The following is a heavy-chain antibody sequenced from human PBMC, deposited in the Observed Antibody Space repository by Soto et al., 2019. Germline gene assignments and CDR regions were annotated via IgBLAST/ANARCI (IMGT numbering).Heavy chain of an antibody. CDR1: GGTFSRYS. CDR2: IIPIFGIA. Sequence: QVQLVQSGAEVKKPGSSVKVSCKASGGTFSRYSITWVRQAPGHGLEWIGRIIPIFGIASYAQKFQGRVTITADDSTITAYMGLGSLRSDDTAVYYCAREDMDRVTGLVPAAIDGMDVWGQGTTVTVSS. D-gene: IGHD2-2*01. V-gene: IGHV1-69*08. J-gene: IGHJ6*02. CDR3: AREDMDRVTGLVPAAIDGMDV.